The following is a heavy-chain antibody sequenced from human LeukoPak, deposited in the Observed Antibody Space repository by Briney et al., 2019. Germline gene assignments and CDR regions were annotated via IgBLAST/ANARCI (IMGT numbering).Heavy chain of an antibody. CDR3: ARDHYYGSGSDH. CDR1: GYTFTGYY. D-gene: IGHD3-10*01. J-gene: IGHJ4*02. V-gene: IGHV1-2*02. CDR2: INPNSGGT. Sequence: ASVKVSCKASGYTFTGYYMHWVRQAPGQGLEWMGWINPNSGGTNYAQKFQGRVTMTRDTSISTAYMELSRLRSDDTAVYYCARDHYYGSGSDHWGQGTLVTVSS.